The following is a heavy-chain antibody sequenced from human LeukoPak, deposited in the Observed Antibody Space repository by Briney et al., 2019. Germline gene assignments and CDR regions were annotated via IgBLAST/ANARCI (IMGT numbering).Heavy chain of an antibody. D-gene: IGHD3-3*01. CDR2: ISGGGGSI. Sequence: GGSLRLSCAASGFTFSSYAMSWVRQAPGKGLEWVSAISGGGGSIYYADSVKGRFTISRDKSKNTLYLQMNSLRAEDTALYYCARDFWSGYYSGYFDYWGQGTLVTVSS. CDR3: ARDFWSGYYSGYFDY. V-gene: IGHV3-23*01. CDR1: GFTFSSYA. J-gene: IGHJ4*02.